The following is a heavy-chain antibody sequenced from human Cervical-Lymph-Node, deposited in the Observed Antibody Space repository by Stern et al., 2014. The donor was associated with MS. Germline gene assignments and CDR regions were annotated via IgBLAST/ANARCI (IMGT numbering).Heavy chain of an antibody. CDR1: GFTFSTYG. V-gene: IGHV3-30*03. Sequence: VQLLESGGGVVQPGRSLRLSCAASGFTFSTYGMHWVRQAPGKGLEWVAVISYDGSNKYYADSVKGRFTISRDKSKNTLYLQMNSLRAEDTAVYYCATARLGYCSSTSCYTVDYWGQGTLVTVSS. J-gene: IGHJ4*02. CDR3: ATARLGYCSSTSCYTVDY. D-gene: IGHD2-2*02. CDR2: ISYDGSNK.